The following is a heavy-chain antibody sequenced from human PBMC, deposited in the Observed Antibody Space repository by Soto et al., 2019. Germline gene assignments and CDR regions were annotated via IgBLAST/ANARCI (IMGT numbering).Heavy chain of an antibody. V-gene: IGHV1-2*02. D-gene: IGHD3-3*01. CDR3: ARGGTYYDFWSGYSHRFDP. CDR2: INPNSGGT. Sequence: ASVKVSCKASGYTFTGYYMHWVRQAPGQGLEWMGWINPNSGGTNYAQKFQGRVTMTRDTSISTAYMELSRLRSDDTAVYYCARGGTYYDFWSGYSHRFDPWGQGTLVTVSS. J-gene: IGHJ5*02. CDR1: GYTFTGYY.